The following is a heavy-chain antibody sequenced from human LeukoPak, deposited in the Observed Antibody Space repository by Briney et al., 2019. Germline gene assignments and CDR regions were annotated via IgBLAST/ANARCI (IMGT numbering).Heavy chain of an antibody. Sequence: SETLSLTCAVYGGSFSGYYWSWIRQPPGKGLEWIGEINHSGSTNYNPSLKSRVTISVDTSKNQFSLKLSSVTAADTAVYYCARGQSYYGSGSRTFGYWGQGTLVTVSS. CDR2: INHSGST. D-gene: IGHD3-10*01. CDR3: ARGQSYYGSGSRTFGY. CDR1: GGSFSGYY. V-gene: IGHV4-34*01. J-gene: IGHJ4*02.